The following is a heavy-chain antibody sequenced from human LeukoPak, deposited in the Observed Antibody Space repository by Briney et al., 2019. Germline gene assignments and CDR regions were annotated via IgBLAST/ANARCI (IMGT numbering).Heavy chain of an antibody. D-gene: IGHD3-22*01. V-gene: IGHV4-39*07. CDR1: GGSISSSSYY. CDR3: ARFRDYYDSSGYCDF. Sequence: KSSETLSLTCTVSGGSISSSSYYWGWIRQPPGKGLEWIGSIYYSGSTYYNPSLKSRVTISVDTSKNQFSLKLSSVTAADTAVYYCARFRDYYDSSGYCDFWGQGTLVTVSS. CDR2: IYYSGST. J-gene: IGHJ4*02.